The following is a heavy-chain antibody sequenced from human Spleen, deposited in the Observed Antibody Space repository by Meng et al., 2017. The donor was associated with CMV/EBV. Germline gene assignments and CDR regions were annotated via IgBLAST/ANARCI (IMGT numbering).Heavy chain of an antibody. CDR1: GFTFSSYA. D-gene: IGHD6-19*01. V-gene: IGHV3-23*01. J-gene: IGHJ4*02. Sequence: EVQLLESGGGLVQPGGSLRLSCAASGFTFSSYAMSWVRQAPGKGLEWVSAISGSGGSTYYADSVKGRFTISRDNSKNTLYLQMNSLRAEDTAVYYCARGSGWYLYFDYWGQGPLVTVSS. CDR3: ARGSGWYLYFDY. CDR2: ISGSGGST.